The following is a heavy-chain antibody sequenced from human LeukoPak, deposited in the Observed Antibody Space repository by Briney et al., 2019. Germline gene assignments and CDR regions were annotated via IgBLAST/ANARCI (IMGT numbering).Heavy chain of an antibody. J-gene: IGHJ4*02. V-gene: IGHV4-39*01. D-gene: IGHD6-19*01. CDR1: SCSISSSSYY. Sequence: SETLSLTCTVSSCSISSSSYYWVWISQPPGRGLEGRGKIYYSGSTYYNASLKSRVTISVDASKNQLSLQLRYVTAAETAVDYCARHKLGTVAGFYFEYWGQGKLVTVSS. CDR3: ARHKLGTVAGFYFEY. CDR2: IYYSGST.